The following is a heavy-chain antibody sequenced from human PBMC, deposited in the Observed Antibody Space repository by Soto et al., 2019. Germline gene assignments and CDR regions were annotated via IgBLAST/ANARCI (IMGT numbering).Heavy chain of an antibody. V-gene: IGHV5-10-1*01. Sequence: GESLKISCKGSGYSFTSYWISWVRQMPGKGLEWMGRIDPSDSYTNYSPSFQGHVTISADKSISTAYLQWSSLKASDTAMYYCARRKVGIAVAVDYWGQGTLVTVSS. CDR3: ARRKVGIAVAVDY. J-gene: IGHJ4*02. CDR2: IDPSDSYT. D-gene: IGHD6-19*01. CDR1: GYSFTSYW.